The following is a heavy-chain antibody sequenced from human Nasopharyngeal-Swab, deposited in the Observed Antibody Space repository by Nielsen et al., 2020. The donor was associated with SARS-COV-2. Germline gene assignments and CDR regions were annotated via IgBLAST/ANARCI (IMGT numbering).Heavy chain of an antibody. V-gene: IGHV1-46*01. CDR1: GYTFTSYY. CDR3: ARDSDIVVVPAANYYYYGMDV. D-gene: IGHD2-2*01. Sequence: ASVKVSCKASGYTFTSYYMHWVRQAPGQGLEWMGIINPSGGSTSYAQKFQGGVTMTRDTSISTAYMELSRLRSDDTAVYYCARDSDIVVVPAANYYYYGMDVWGQGTTVTVSS. CDR2: INPSGGST. J-gene: IGHJ6*02.